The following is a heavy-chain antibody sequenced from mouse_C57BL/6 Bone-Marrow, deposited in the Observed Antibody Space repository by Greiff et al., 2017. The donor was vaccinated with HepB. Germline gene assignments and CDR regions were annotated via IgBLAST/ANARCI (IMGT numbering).Heavy chain of an antibody. CDR1: GYTFTDYY. J-gene: IGHJ3*01. CDR3: SYDGYYGAY. Sequence: EVQLLQSGPELVKPGASVKISCKASGYTFTDYYMNWVKQSHGKSLEWIGDINPNNGGTSYNQKFKGKATLTVDKSSSTAYMELRSLTSEDSAVYYCSYDGYYGAYWGQGTLVTVSA. CDR2: INPNNGGT. V-gene: IGHV1-26*01. D-gene: IGHD2-3*01.